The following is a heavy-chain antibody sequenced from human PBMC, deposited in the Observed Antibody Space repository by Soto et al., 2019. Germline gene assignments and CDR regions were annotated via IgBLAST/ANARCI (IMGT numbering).Heavy chain of an antibody. D-gene: IGHD5-12*01. CDR3: ARSLWLRSYFDY. Sequence: SETLSLTCAVYGGSFSGYYWSWIRQPPGKGLEWIGEINHSGSANYNPSLKSRVTISVDTSKNQFSLKLSSVTAADTAVYYCARSLWLRSYFDYWGQGTLVTVSS. CDR2: INHSGSA. J-gene: IGHJ4*02. V-gene: IGHV4-34*01. CDR1: GGSFSGYY.